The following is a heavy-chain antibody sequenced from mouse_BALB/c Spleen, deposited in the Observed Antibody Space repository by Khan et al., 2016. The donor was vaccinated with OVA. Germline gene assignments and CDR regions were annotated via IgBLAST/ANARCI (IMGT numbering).Heavy chain of an antibody. CDR2: IYPGSGST. CDR3: TRGCYYGKSLFAY. D-gene: IGHD2-1*01. CDR1: GYTFTSYW. J-gene: IGHJ3*01. Sequence: LQQSGSELVRPGASVKLSCKASGYTFTSYWMHWVKQRHGQGLEWIGNIYPGSGSTNYDEMFKSKGTLTVDTSSSTDYMDLGSLPSEDSAVYYCTRGCYYGKSLFAYWCPGPLVTVSA. V-gene: IGHV1S22*01.